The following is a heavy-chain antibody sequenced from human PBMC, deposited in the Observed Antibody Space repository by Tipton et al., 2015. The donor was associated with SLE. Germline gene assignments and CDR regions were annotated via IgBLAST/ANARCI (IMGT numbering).Heavy chain of an antibody. J-gene: IGHJ5*02. CDR2: IYTSGST. CDR3: ARDSFDP. CDR1: GGSISSGSYY. Sequence: TLSLTCTVSGGSISSGSYYWSWIRQPAGKGLEWIGRIYTSGSTNYNPSLKSRVTISVDTSKNQFSLKLSSVTAADTAVYYCARDSFDPWGQGTLVTVSS. V-gene: IGHV4-61*02.